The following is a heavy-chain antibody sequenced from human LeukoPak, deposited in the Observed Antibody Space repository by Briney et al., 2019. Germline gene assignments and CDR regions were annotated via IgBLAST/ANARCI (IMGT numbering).Heavy chain of an antibody. D-gene: IGHD5-24*01. CDR3: SRGTDAYKCGNS. V-gene: IGHV4-34*01. Sequence: PSETLSLTCAVYGGSFSGYYLTWIRRPPGKGLEWIGEIHYSGRINYNPSLKSRVTISADPSNNHFSLKMNSVTAADTAVYYCSRGTDAYKCGNSWGQGTLVTVSS. CDR1: GGSFSGYY. J-gene: IGHJ4*02. CDR2: IHYSGRI.